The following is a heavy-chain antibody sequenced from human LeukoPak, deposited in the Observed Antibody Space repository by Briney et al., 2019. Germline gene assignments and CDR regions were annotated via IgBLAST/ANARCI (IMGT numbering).Heavy chain of an antibody. J-gene: IGHJ4*02. V-gene: IGHV1-18*01. D-gene: IGHD3-22*01. CDR2: ISAYNGNT. CDR1: GYTFTSYG. CDR3: ARATYYYDSSGPENFDY. Sequence: ASVKVSCKASGYTFTSYGICWVRQAPGQGLEWMGWISAYNGNTNYAQKLQGRVTMTTDTSTSTAYMELRSLRSDDTAVYYCARATYYYDSSGPENFDYWGQGTLVTVSS.